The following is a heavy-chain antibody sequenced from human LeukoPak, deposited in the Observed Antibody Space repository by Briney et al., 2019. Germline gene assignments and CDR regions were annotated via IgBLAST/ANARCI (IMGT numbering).Heavy chain of an antibody. CDR3: ARCSLDFGMDV. V-gene: IGHV5-51*01. J-gene: IGHJ6*02. CDR2: IYPGDSDT. D-gene: IGHD3-10*02. Sequence: GESLKISCKGSGYNFTNYWIGWVRQMPGKGLEWMGIIYPGDSDTRYSPSFQGQVSISADKSISAAYLQWTSLKASDSAMYYCARCSLDFGMDVWGQGTAVTVS. CDR1: GYNFTNYW.